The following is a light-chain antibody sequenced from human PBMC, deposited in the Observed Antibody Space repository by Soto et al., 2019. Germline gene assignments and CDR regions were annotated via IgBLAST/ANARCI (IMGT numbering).Light chain of an antibody. CDR1: QGIGDT. V-gene: IGKV3-15*01. Sequence: EIVMTQSPATLSGSPGERATISCRASQGIGDTLAWYQQKPGQTPRLLIYDTSTRATGVPARFSGSGSGAEFILTINGFRSVVFGVYSCQRYNNMPSTFGGGTK. CDR3: QRYNNMPST. CDR2: DTS. J-gene: IGKJ4*01.